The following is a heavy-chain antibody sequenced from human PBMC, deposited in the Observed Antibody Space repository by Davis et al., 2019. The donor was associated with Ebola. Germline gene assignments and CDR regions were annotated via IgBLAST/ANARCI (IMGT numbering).Heavy chain of an antibody. CDR1: GFTFSNAW. D-gene: IGHD3-10*01. Sequence: PGGSLRLSCAASGFTFSNAWMSWVRQAPGKGLEWVGRIKSKTDGGTTDYAAPVKGRFTISRDDSKNSLYLQMNSLKTEDSAVYYCTTARSLPWFGELFYWGQGTLVTVSS. V-gene: IGHV3-15*01. CDR2: IKSKTDGGTT. CDR3: TTARSLPWFGELFY. J-gene: IGHJ4*02.